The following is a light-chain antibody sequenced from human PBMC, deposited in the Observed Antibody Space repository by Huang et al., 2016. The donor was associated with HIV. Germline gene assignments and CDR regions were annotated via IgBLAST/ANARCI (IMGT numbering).Light chain of an antibody. CDR2: EIS. J-gene: IGKJ1*01. CDR1: QNISSC. Sequence: DIQMTQSPSTLSAFVGDRLTTTCRASQNISSCLAWYHQKPGKAPRLLIYEISSLESGVQSRFSGSGSGTEFTLTIRSLQPDDIGTYYCQYGETFGQGSKVEVK. V-gene: IGKV1-5*03. CDR3: QYGET.